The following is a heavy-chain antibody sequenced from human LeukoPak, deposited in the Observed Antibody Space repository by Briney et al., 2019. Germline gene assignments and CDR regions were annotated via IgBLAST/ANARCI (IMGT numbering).Heavy chain of an antibody. CDR1: GGSTSNGDYY. CDR2: INYSGST. J-gene: IGHJ5*02. V-gene: IGHV4-30-4*08. CDR3: ASTNCSSARCYGANWFDH. Sequence: SQTLSLTCTVSGGSTSNGDYYWSWIRQPPGKGLEWIGYINYSGSTFHYHPSLKSRVTISVDTSKNQLSLRLSSVTAADTAVYYCASTNCSSARCYGANWFDHWGQGTLVTVSS. D-gene: IGHD2-2*01.